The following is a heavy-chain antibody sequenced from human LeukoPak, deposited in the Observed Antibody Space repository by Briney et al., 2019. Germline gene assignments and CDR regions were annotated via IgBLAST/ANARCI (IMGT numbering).Heavy chain of an antibody. V-gene: IGHV4-39*01. D-gene: IGHD4-23*01. CDR1: GGSISSSSYY. J-gene: IGHJ4*02. CDR2: IYYSGST. Sequence: SETLSLTCTVSGGSISSSSYYWGWIRQPPRKGLEWIGSIYYSGSTYYNPSLKSRVTIYVDTSKNQFSLKLSSVTAADTAVYYCARQVVDYGGTPANFDYWGQGTLVTVSS. CDR3: ARQVVDYGGTPANFDY.